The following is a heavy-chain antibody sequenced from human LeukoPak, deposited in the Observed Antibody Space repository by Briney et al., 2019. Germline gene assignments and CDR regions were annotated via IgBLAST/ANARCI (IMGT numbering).Heavy chain of an antibody. CDR1: GYTFTGYY. CDR3: AREAYDFWSGYSQG. D-gene: IGHD3-3*01. CDR2: INPNSGGT. J-gene: IGHJ4*02. V-gene: IGHV1-2*02. Sequence: ASVKVSCKASGYTFTGYYMHWVRQAPGQGLEWMGWINPNSGGTNYAQKFQGRVTMTRDTSISTAYMELSRLRSDDTAVYYCAREAYDFWSGYSQGWGQGTLVTVSS.